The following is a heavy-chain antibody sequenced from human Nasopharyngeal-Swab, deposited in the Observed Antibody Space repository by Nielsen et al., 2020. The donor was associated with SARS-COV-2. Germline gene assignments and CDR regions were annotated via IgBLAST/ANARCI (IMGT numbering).Heavy chain of an antibody. D-gene: IGHD3-22*01. CDR2: ISDSGGST. Sequence: GESLKISCAASGFTFSSYAMSWVRQAPGKGLEWVSAISDSGGSTYYADSVKGRFTISRDNSKNTLYLQMNSLRAEDTAVYYCAKEPIVTMIVVVIDTYFDYWGQGTLVTVSS. CDR3: AKEPIVTMIVVVIDTYFDY. CDR1: GFTFSSYA. V-gene: IGHV3-23*01. J-gene: IGHJ4*02.